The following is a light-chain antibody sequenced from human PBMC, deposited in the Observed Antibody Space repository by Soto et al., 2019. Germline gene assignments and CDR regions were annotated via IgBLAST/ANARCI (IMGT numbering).Light chain of an antibody. CDR1: TGAVTSGYY. Sequence: QAVVPQEHSLTVSPRGTVTLTCASSTGAVTSGYYPNWFEQKPGQPPRARIYSTSNKYSWTPARVSGALLGGKAALTRSGGQPAYEAYYYGLRYYGGAYVFGTGTKLAVL. CDR3: LRYYGGAYV. J-gene: IGLJ1*01. V-gene: IGLV7-43*01. CDR2: STS.